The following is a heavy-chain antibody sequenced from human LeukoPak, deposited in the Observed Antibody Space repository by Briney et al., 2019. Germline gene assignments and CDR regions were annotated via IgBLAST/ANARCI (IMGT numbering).Heavy chain of an antibody. J-gene: IGHJ4*02. CDR3: ARVPVSGPGARFDY. D-gene: IGHD4-11*01. Sequence: ASVKLSCKASGYTFTSYGISWVRQAPGQGLEWMGWISAYNVNTNDAQKLQGGVTMTTDTSTTTAYMELRSLRSDDTAVYYCARVPVSGPGARFDYWGQGTLVTVSS. V-gene: IGHV1-18*01. CDR1: GYTFTSYG. CDR2: ISAYNVNT.